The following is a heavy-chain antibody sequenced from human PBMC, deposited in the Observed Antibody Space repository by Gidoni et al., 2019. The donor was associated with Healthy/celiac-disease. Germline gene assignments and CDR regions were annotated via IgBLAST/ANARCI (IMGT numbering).Heavy chain of an antibody. CDR3: NMVRGVIIKENWFDP. CDR2: IYYSGST. Sequence: QVQLQESGPGLVKPSQTLSLTCPFPGGSIRSGGYYWSWIRQHPGKGLEWIGYIYYSGSTYYNPSLKSRVTISVDTSKNQFSLKLSSVTAADTAVYYCNMVRGVIIKENWFDPWGQGTLVTVSS. CDR1: GGSIRSGGYY. J-gene: IGHJ5*02. V-gene: IGHV4-31*03. D-gene: IGHD3-10*01.